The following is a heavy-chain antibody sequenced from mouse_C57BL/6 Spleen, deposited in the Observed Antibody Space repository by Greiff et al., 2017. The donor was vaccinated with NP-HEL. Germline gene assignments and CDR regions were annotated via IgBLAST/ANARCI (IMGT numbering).Heavy chain of an antibody. Sequence: VKLQESGPELVKPGASVKISCKASGYAFSSSWMNWVKQRPGKGLEWIGRIYPGDGDTNYNGKFKGKATLTADKSSSTAYMQLSSLTSEDSAVYFCAREPFDYWGQGTTLTVSS. CDR3: AREPFDY. J-gene: IGHJ2*01. CDR2: IYPGDGDT. V-gene: IGHV1-82*01. CDR1: GYAFSSSW.